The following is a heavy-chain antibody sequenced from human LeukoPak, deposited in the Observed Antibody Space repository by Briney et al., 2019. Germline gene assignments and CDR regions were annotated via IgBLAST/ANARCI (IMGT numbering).Heavy chain of an antibody. CDR1: GYTFTSYG. J-gene: IGHJ4*02. V-gene: IGHV1-18*01. CDR3: ARAQGGYDILTGCYLFDY. Sequence: AASVKVSCKASGYTFTSYGISWVRQAPGQGLEWMGWISAYNGNTNYAQKLQGRVTMTTDTSTSTAYMELRSLRSDDTAVYYCARAQGGYDILTGCYLFDYWGQGTLVTVSS. CDR2: ISAYNGNT. D-gene: IGHD3-9*01.